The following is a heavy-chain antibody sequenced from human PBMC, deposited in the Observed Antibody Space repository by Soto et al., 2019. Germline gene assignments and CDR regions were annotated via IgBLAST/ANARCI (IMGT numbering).Heavy chain of an antibody. Sequence: XEWLRLSCAASGFTVSTSARSWVRQPPGKGLEWVSSIGAAGASVYHADSVKGRFSVSRDNSKNTLYLQMNRLRAEDTAVYFCARFQEDRGGGNCYPAFDYWGRGALVTVSS. V-gene: IGHV3-23*01. J-gene: IGHJ4*02. CDR3: ARFQEDRGGGNCYPAFDY. D-gene: IGHD2-21*01. CDR2: IGAAGASV. CDR1: GFTVSTSA.